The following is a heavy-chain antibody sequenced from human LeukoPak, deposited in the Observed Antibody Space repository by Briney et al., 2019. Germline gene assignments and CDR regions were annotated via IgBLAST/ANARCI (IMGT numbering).Heavy chain of an antibody. CDR1: GFTVSSNY. CDR2: VSTSGSST. V-gene: IGHV3-23*01. CDR3: AKRRTRVISLDQ. D-gene: IGHD4-11*01. Sequence: PRGSLRLSCAASGFTVSSNYMSWVRQAPGGGLEWVSAVSTSGSSTYYAHSVKGRFTISRDNSKNTLYLQMNSLRAEDTAVYYCAKRRTRVISLDQWGQGNLVTVSS. J-gene: IGHJ4*02.